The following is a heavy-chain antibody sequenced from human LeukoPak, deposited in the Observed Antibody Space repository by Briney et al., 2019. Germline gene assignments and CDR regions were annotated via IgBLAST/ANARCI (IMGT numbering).Heavy chain of an antibody. CDR1: GGSISSYY. Sequence: SETLSLTCTVSGGSISSYYWSWIRQPPGKGLEWIGYIYYSGSTYYNPSLKSRVTISVDTSKNQFSLKLSSVTAADTAVYYCASPFSGYFDYWGQGTLVTVSS. V-gene: IGHV4-59*08. D-gene: IGHD2-15*01. CDR3: ASPFSGYFDY. CDR2: IYYSGST. J-gene: IGHJ4*02.